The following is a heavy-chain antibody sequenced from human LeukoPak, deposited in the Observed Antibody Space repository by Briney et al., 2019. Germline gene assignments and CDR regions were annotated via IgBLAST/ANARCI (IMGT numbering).Heavy chain of an antibody. CDR3: ARFVVVVAAPRFDY. J-gene: IGHJ4*02. CDR2: INHSGST. V-gene: IGHV4-34*01. CDR1: GGSFSGYY. D-gene: IGHD2-15*01. Sequence: SETLSLTCAVYGGSFSGYYWSWIRQPPGKGLEWIGEINHSGSTNYNPSLKSRVTISVDTSKNQFSLKLSSVIAADTAVYYCARFVVVVAAPRFDYWGQGTLVTVSS.